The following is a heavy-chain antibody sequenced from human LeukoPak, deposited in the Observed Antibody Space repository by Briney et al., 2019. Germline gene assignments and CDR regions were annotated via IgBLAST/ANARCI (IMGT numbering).Heavy chain of an antibody. V-gene: IGHV1-8*01. CDR1: GYTFTSYD. CDR2: MNPNSGNT. J-gene: IGHJ4*02. CDR3: ARSSSSSPDFDY. Sequence: ASVKVSCKASGYTFTSYDINWVRQATGQGLEWMGWMNPNSGNTGYAQKFQGRVTMTRNTSISTAYMELSSLRSEDTAVYYRARSSSSSPDFDYWGQGTLVTVSS. D-gene: IGHD6-6*01.